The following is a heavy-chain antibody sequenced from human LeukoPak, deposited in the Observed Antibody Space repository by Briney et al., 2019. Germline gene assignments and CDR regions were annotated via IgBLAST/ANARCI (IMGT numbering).Heavy chain of an antibody. Sequence: GESLKISCKGSGYSFTSYWISWVRQMSGKGLEWMGRIDPSDSYTSYSPSFQGHVTISADKSISTAYLQWSSLKASDTAMYYCARLFSYDFWSGYYTGIWFDPWGQGTLVTVSS. CDR1: GYSFTSYW. J-gene: IGHJ5*02. CDR2: IDPSDSYT. V-gene: IGHV5-10-1*01. D-gene: IGHD3-3*01. CDR3: ARLFSYDFWSGYYTGIWFDP.